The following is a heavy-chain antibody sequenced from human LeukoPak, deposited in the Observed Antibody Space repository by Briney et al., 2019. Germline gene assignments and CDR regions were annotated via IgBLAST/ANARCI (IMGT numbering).Heavy chain of an antibody. CDR2: ISSSGSTI. V-gene: IGHV3-48*03. J-gene: IGHJ4*02. CDR1: GFTFNIYE. Sequence: GGSLRLSCAASGFTFNIYEMSWVRQAPGKGLEWVSYISSSGSTIYYVDSVKGRFTVSRDNAKNSLYLQMSSPRAEDTAVYYCARLSDALDYWGQGTLVTVSS. D-gene: IGHD2-21*02. CDR3: ARLSDALDY.